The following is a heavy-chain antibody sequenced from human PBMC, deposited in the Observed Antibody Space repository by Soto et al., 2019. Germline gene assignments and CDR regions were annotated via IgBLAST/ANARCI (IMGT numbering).Heavy chain of an antibody. J-gene: IGHJ4*02. CDR3: VIDGNYYGSSGPCFAF. D-gene: IGHD3-22*01. CDR2: ISYDGSNK. CDR1: GFTFSNYG. V-gene: IGHV3-30*03. Sequence: GGSLRLSCAASGFTFSNYGIHWVRQAPGKGLEWVAVISYDGSNKYYADSVKGRFTISRDNSKNTLYLQMNSLRAEDTAVFFCVIDGNYYGSSGPCFAFWGQGSLVTGSA.